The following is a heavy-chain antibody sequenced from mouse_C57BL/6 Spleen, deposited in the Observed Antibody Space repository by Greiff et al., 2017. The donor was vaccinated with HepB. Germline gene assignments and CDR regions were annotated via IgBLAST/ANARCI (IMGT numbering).Heavy chain of an antibody. D-gene: IGHD3-1*01. CDR1: GYTFTDYY. CDR3: ARGGLWYFDV. V-gene: IGHV1-76*01. Sequence: VHLVESGAELVRPGASVKLSCKASGYTFTDYYINWVKQRPGQGLEWIARIYPGSGNTYYNEKFKGKATLTAEKSSSTAYMQLSSLTSEDSAVYFCARGGLWYFDVWGTGTTVTVSS. CDR2: IYPGSGNT. J-gene: IGHJ1*03.